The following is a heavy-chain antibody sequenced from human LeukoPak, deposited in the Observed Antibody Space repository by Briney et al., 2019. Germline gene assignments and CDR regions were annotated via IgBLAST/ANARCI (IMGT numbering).Heavy chain of an antibody. CDR1: GYTFTGYY. J-gene: IGHJ4*02. D-gene: IGHD5-18*01. CDR3: ASPSPDTAMVPFDY. Sequence: ASVKVSCKASGYTFTGYYMHWVRQAPGQGLEWMGWINPNSGGTNYAQKFQGRVTMTRDTSISTAYMELSRLRSDDTAVYYCASPSPDTAMVPFDYWGQGTLATVSS. CDR2: INPNSGGT. V-gene: IGHV1-2*02.